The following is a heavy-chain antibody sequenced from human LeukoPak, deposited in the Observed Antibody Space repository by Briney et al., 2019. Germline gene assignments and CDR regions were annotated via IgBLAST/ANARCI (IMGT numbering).Heavy chain of an antibody. Sequence: GGSLRLACAASGFTFSNFVMTWVRQAPAGRGLEWVSTISDSGGSTHYADSVKGRFTVSRDNSKRTLYLQMHSLRADDTAVYYCAKDYIGSGRPSYNWFDPWGQGTLVTVSS. CDR2: ISDSGGST. D-gene: IGHD3-10*01. J-gene: IGHJ5*02. V-gene: IGHV3-23*01. CDR3: AKDYIGSGRPSYNWFDP. CDR1: GFTFSNFV.